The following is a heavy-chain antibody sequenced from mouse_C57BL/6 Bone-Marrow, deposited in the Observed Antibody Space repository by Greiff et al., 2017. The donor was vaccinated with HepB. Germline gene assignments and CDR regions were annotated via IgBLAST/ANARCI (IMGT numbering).Heavy chain of an antibody. J-gene: IGHJ2*01. V-gene: IGHV1-82*01. CDR3: ARNCNYGSSYVYYFDY. CDR2: IYPGDGDT. CDR1: GYAFSSSW. Sequence: QVQLQQSGPELVKPGASVKISCKASGYAFSSSWMNWVKQRPGKGLEWIGRIYPGDGDTNYNGKFKGKATLTADKSSSTAYMQLSSLTSEDSAVYFCARNCNYGSSYVYYFDYWGQGTTLTVSS. D-gene: IGHD1-1*01.